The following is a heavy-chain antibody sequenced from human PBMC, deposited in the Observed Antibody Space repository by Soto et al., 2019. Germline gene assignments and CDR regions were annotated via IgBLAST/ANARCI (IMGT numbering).Heavy chain of an antibody. V-gene: IGHV3-30-3*01. Sequence: GGSLRLSCAASGFTFSSYAMHWVRQAPGKGLEWVAVISYDGSNKYYADSVKGRFTISRDNSKNTLYLQMNSLRAEDTAVYYCARDVDSRVISPGPLDYWGQGTLVTVSS. J-gene: IGHJ4*02. CDR1: GFTFSSYA. D-gene: IGHD3-22*01. CDR3: ARDVDSRVISPGPLDY. CDR2: ISYDGSNK.